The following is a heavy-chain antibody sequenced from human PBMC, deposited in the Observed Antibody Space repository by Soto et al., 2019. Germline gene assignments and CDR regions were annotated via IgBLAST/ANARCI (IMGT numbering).Heavy chain of an antibody. CDR1: GITFIADA. V-gene: IGHV3-23*01. D-gene: IGHD6-13*01. Sequence: GSLRLSCAASGITFIADAMSWVRQGPGKGLEWVSAISGSGATTYYADSVKGRFTISRDKSKNTLYLQMNSLRAEDTALYYCAKSFSSNWYDYFDYWGQGSLVTVSS. CDR2: ISGSGATT. J-gene: IGHJ4*02. CDR3: AKSFSSNWYDYFDY.